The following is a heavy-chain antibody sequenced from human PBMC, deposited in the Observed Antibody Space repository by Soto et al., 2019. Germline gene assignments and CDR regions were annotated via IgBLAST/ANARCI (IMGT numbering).Heavy chain of an antibody. CDR3: ARLVYDTRLNYMYFDF. CDR2: IFHDGTA. D-gene: IGHD2-8*01. V-gene: IGHV4-4*02. Sequence: PSETLSLTCAVSGVSISSGNWWTWFPQPHKRGLEYIGEIFHDGTANYYPSFERRVAISVDTSKNQFSLKLTSVTAADTAIYFCARLVYDTRLNYMYFDFWGQGALVTVSS. CDR1: GVSISSGNW. J-gene: IGHJ4*02.